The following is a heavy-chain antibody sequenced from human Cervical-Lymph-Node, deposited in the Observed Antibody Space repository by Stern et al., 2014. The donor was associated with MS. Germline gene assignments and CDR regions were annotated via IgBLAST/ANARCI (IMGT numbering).Heavy chain of an antibody. CDR2: IYPGDSDT. Sequence: VQLVESGAEVKKPGESLKISCKASGYTFTTYWIGWVRQMPGKGLQWVGIIYPGDSDTRYRPSFQGQVSISADNPISTAYLQWRSLKASDTAMYYCARRDVLTGFDVFDIWGRGTMVTVSS. V-gene: IGHV5-51*04. J-gene: IGHJ3*02. CDR1: GYTFTTYW. CDR3: ARRDVLTGFDVFDI. D-gene: IGHD3-9*01.